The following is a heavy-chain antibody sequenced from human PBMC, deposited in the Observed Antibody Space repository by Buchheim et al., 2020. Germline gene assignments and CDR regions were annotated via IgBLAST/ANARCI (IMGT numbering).Heavy chain of an antibody. CDR1: GFTFSSYA. Sequence: QVQLVESGGGVVQPGRSLRVSCAASGFTFSSYAMHWVRQAPGRGLEWVSVISGDGSQKYCADSVKGRSTISRDNSKNTLYLQMNSLRAEDTAVYHCARSNNYGYLGGLGKDYWGQGTL. CDR2: ISGDGSQK. CDR3: ARSNNYGYLGGLGKDY. J-gene: IGHJ4*02. D-gene: IGHD5-18*01. V-gene: IGHV3-30-3*01.